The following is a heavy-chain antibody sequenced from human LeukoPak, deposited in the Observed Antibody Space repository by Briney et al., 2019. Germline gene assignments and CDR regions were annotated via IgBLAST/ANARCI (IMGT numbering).Heavy chain of an antibody. CDR2: IYYSGST. J-gene: IGHJ4*02. Sequence: SETLSLTCTVSGGSISSSSYYWGRIRQPPGKGLEWIGTIYYSGSTYYNPSLKSRVTISVDTSKNQFSLKLSSVTAAGTAAYYCASLPSFYYDSSGYPDYWGQGTLVTVSS. CDR1: GGSISSSSYY. V-gene: IGHV4-39*01. CDR3: ASLPSFYYDSSGYPDY. D-gene: IGHD3-22*01.